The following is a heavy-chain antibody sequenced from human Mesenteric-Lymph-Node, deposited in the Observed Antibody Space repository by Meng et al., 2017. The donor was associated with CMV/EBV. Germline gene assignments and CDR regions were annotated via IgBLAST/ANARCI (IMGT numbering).Heavy chain of an antibody. V-gene: IGHV3-30*02. CDR2: IRYDGSNK. Sequence: GESLKIPCAASGFTLSSYGMHWVRQAPGKGLGWVAFIRYDGSNKYYADPVKGRCTISRDNSENTLYLQMKSLRAEDTAVYYCAKVGVVPPSGDLDDWGQGTLVTVSS. J-gene: IGHJ4*02. CDR1: GFTLSSYG. CDR3: AKVGVVPPSGDLDD. D-gene: IGHD3-16*01.